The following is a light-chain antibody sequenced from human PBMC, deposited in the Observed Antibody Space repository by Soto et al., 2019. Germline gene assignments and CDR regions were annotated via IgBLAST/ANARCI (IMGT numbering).Light chain of an antibody. Sequence: DIQLTQSPSSLSASVGDTVTITCRAGQTVNNYLNWYQHKPGEVPKLLIYAASSLQSGVPSRFSATASGTDFTLTINNLHPEDFGTYYCQQSYTSLQTFGQGTKLEIK. CDR1: QTVNNY. CDR3: QQSYTSLQT. J-gene: IGKJ2*01. CDR2: AAS. V-gene: IGKV1-39*01.